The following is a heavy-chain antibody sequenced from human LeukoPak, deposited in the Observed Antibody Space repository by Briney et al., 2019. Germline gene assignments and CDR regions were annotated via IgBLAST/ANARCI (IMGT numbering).Heavy chain of an antibody. D-gene: IGHD5-18*01. CDR2: INPNSANT. Sequence: RASVKVSCKASGYTFTSHDINWVRQATGQGLEWMGWINPNSANTGYAQKFQGRVTMTRNTSISTAYMELSSLRSEDTAVYYCARAVISGYSYENWFDPWGQGTLVTVSS. CDR3: ARAVISGYSYENWFDP. V-gene: IGHV1-8*01. J-gene: IGHJ5*02. CDR1: GYTFTSHD.